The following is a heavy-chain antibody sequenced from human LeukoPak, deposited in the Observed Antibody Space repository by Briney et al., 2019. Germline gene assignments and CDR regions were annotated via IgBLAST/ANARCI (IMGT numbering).Heavy chain of an antibody. CDR3: ARGQHDFWSGYRRNNWFDP. CDR1: GGSVSGYY. Sequence: SETLSLTCAVYGGSVSGYYWSWIRQPPGKGLEWIGEINHSGSTNYNPSLKSRVTISVDTSKNQFSLKLSSVTAADTAVYYCARGQHDFWSGYRRNNWFDPWGQGTLVTVSS. D-gene: IGHD3-3*01. CDR2: INHSGST. V-gene: IGHV4-34*01. J-gene: IGHJ5*02.